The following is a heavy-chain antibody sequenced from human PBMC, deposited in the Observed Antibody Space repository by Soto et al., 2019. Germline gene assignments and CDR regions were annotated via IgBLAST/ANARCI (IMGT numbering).Heavy chain of an antibody. CDR2: IYHSGST. D-gene: IGHD6-19*01. V-gene: IGHV4-4*02. CDR3: AGGRTVAGPSRDGFDI. J-gene: IGHJ3*02. CDR1: SGSISSSNW. Sequence: QVQLQESGPGLVKPSGTLSLTCAVSSGSISSSNWWSWVRQPPGKGLEWIGEIYHSGSTNYNPSLKSRVTISVDKSTNQFSLNLSSVTAADTAVYYCAGGRTVAGPSRDGFDIWGQGTMVTVSS.